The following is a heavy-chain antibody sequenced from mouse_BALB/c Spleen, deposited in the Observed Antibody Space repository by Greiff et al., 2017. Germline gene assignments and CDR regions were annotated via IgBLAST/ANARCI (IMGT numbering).Heavy chain of an antibody. D-gene: IGHD1-1*01. CDR3: ARVYYGDAMDY. J-gene: IGHJ4*01. CDR1: GYTFSSYW. V-gene: IGHV1-9*01. Sequence: QVQLQQPGAELVRPGASVKISCKATGYTFSSYWLEWVKQRPGHGLEWIGEILPGSGSTNYNEKFKGKATFTADTSSNTAYMQLSSLTSEDSAVYYCARVYYGDAMDYWGQGTSVTVSS. CDR2: ILPGSGST.